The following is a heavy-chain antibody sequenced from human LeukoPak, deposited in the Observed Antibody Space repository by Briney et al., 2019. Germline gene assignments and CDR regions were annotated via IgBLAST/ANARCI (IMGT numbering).Heavy chain of an antibody. D-gene: IGHD5-12*01. J-gene: IGHJ6*03. CDR2: IRYDGSNK. CDR1: GFTFSSYG. V-gene: IGHV3-30*02. Sequence: GGSLRLSCAASGFTFSSYGMHWVRQAPGKGLEWVAFIRYDGSNKYYADSVKGRFTISRDNSKNTLYLQMNSLRVEDTAVYYCAKDSGGYPDYYYMDVWGKGTTVTVSS. CDR3: AKDSGGYPDYYYMDV.